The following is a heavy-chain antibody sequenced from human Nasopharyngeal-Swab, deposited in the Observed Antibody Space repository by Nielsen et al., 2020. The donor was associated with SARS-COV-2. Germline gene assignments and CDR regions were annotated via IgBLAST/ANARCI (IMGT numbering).Heavy chain of an antibody. CDR3: ARGGLYSDYEDYYCDF. CDR2: ISGSGHTT. V-gene: IGHV3-23*01. Sequence: GGPLRLSCAASGFTFRNYPMNWVRQAPGKGLEWVSGISGSGHTTYHADSVQGRSTISRDNSKNTFYLQMNNLRVEDTAVYYCARGGLYSDYEDYYCDFWGQGTLVSVSS. D-gene: IGHD5-12*01. CDR1: GFTFRNYP. J-gene: IGHJ4*02.